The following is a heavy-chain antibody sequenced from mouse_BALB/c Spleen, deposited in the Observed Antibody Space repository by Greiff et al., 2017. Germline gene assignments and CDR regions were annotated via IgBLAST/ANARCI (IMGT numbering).Heavy chain of an antibody. Sequence: EVKLMESGGGLVKPGGSLKLSCAASGFTFSSYAMSWVRQTPEKRLEWVATISSGGSYTYYPDSVKGRFTISRDNAKNTLYLQMSSLRSEDTAMYYCARQRSYYYGSSYWYFDVWGAGTTVTVSS. CDR2: ISSGGSYT. CDR3: ARQRSYYYGSSYWYFDV. CDR1: GFTFSSYA. V-gene: IGHV5-9-3*01. D-gene: IGHD1-1*01. J-gene: IGHJ1*01.